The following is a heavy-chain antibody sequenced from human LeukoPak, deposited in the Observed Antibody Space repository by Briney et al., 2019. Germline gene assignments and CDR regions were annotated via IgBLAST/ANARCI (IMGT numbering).Heavy chain of an antibody. CDR1: GFTFSSYA. Sequence: GGSLRLSCAASGFTFSSYAMNWVRLAPGKGLEWVSGISGSGDGTYFADSVKGRFTISRDNSKNTVYLQMNSLRAEDAAVYYCAKDRNYYGSGSYYAYWGQGTLVTVSS. J-gene: IGHJ4*02. CDR2: ISGSGDGT. V-gene: IGHV3-23*01. CDR3: AKDRNYYGSGSYYAY. D-gene: IGHD3-10*01.